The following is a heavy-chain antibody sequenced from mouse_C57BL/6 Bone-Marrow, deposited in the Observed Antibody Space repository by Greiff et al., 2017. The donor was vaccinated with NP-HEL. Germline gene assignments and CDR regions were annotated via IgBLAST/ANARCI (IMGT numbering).Heavy chain of an antibody. J-gene: IGHJ2*01. V-gene: IGHV3-6*01. CDR1: GYSITSGYY. CDR3: ARAYYDRDY. CDR2: ISYDGSN. Sequence: EVKLQESGPGLVKPSQSLSLTCSVTGYSITSGYYWNWIRQFPGNKLEWMGYISYDGSNNYNPSLKNRISITRDTSKNQFFLKLNSVTTEDTATYYCARAYYDRDYWGQGTTLTVSS. D-gene: IGHD2-4*01.